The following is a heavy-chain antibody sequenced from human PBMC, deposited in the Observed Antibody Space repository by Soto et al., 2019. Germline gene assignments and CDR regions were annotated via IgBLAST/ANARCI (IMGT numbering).Heavy chain of an antibody. V-gene: IGHV1-18*01. Sequence: QVQLVQSGAEVKKPGASVKVSCKASGFTFTSYGISWVRQAPGQGLEWMGWISAYNGNTNYAQKLQGRVTMTTDTSTSTAYMELRSLRSDDTAVYYCARVYRITMVRGELSEYWGQGTLVSVSS. CDR3: ARVYRITMVRGELSEY. J-gene: IGHJ4*02. CDR2: ISAYNGNT. D-gene: IGHD3-10*01. CDR1: GFTFTSYG.